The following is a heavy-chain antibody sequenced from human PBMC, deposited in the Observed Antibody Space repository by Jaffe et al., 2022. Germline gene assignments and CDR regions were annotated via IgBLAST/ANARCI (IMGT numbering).Heavy chain of an antibody. Sequence: QVQLVQSGAEVKKPGASVKVSCKASGYTFTGYYMHWVRQAPGQGLEWMGRINPNSGGTNYAQKFQGRVTMTRDTSISTAYMELSRLRSDDTAVYYCARRGYCSGGSCYSGRWFDPWGQGTLVTVSS. D-gene: IGHD2-15*01. CDR3: ARRGYCSGGSCYSGRWFDP. J-gene: IGHJ5*02. CDR2: INPNSGGT. CDR1: GYTFTGYY. V-gene: IGHV1-2*06.